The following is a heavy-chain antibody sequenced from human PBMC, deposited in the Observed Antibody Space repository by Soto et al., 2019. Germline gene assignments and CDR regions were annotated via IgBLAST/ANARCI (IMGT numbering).Heavy chain of an antibody. CDR1: GGSFSGYY. CDR3: ARDYGDYYYYMDV. J-gene: IGHJ6*03. V-gene: IGHV4-34*01. Sequence: PSETLSLTCAVYGGSFSGYYWSWIRQPPGKGLEWIGEINHSGSTNYNPSLKSRVTISVDTSKNQFSLKLSSVTAADTAVYYCARDYGDYYYYMDVWGKGTTVTVS. D-gene: IGHD4-17*01. CDR2: INHSGST.